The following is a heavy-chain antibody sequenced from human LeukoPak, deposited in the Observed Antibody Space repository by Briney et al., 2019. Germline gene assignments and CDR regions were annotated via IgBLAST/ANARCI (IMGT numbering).Heavy chain of an antibody. D-gene: IGHD1-7*01. Sequence: GASVKVSCKASGYTFISYGISWMRQAPGQGLEWMGWISAYNGNTNNAQKFQGRVTMTEDTSTDTAYMELSSLRSEDTAVYYCATVNFNWNYDYWGQGTLVTVSS. CDR2: ISAYNGNT. J-gene: IGHJ4*02. CDR3: ATVNFNWNYDY. V-gene: IGHV1-18*01. CDR1: GYTFISYG.